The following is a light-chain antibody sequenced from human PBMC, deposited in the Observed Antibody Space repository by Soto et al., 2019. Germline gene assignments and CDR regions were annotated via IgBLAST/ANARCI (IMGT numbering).Light chain of an antibody. CDR2: GAS. CDR1: QGVSSN. V-gene: IGKV3-15*01. CDR3: QQYNNWHRGET. Sequence: EIVMTQSPATLSVSPGESASLASRASQGVSSNLAGYQQKPGQAARLLIYGASTRATGIPARFSGSGSGTEFTLTISSLQSEDFAVYYCQQYNNWHRGETFGQGTKVDIK. J-gene: IGKJ1*01.